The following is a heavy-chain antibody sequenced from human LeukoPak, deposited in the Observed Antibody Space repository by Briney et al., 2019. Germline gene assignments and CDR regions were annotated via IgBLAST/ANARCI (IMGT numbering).Heavy chain of an antibody. CDR2: ISYDGSNK. CDR1: GFTFSSYA. D-gene: IGHD3-10*01. CDR3: AKGSGYFYYGMDV. Sequence: PGGSLRLSCAASGFTFSSYAMSWVRQAPGKGLEWVAVISYDGSNKYYADSVKGRFTISRDNSKNTLYLQMNSLRAEDTAVYYCAKGSGYFYYGMDVWGQGTTVTVSS. V-gene: IGHV3-30*18. J-gene: IGHJ6*02.